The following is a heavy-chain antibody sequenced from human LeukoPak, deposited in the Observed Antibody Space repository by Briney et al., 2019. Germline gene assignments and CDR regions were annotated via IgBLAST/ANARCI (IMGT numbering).Heavy chain of an antibody. V-gene: IGHV1-2*02. CDR3: ARTTEGYCRSTSYSWCYYYYMDV. D-gene: IGHD2-2*01. J-gene: IGHJ6*03. CDR1: GYTFTGYY. Sequence: ASVKVSCKASGYTFTGYYMHWVRQAPGQGLEWMGWINPNSGGTNYAQKFQGRVTMTRDTSISTAYMELSRLRSDDTAVYYCARTTEGYCRSTSYSWCYYYYMDVWGKGTTVTVSS. CDR2: INPNSGGT.